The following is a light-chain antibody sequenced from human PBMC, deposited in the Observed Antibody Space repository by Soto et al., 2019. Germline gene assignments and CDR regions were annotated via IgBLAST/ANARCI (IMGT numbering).Light chain of an antibody. CDR3: GTWDSSLSAGV. Sequence: QSVLTQPPSVSAAPGQKVTISCSGSSSNIGNNYVSWYQQLPGTAPKLLIYDNNKRPSGIPDRFSGSKSGTSATLGITGVQTGDEADYYCGTWDSSLSAGVFGGGTKVTVL. J-gene: IGLJ2*01. V-gene: IGLV1-51*01. CDR1: SSNIGNNY. CDR2: DNN.